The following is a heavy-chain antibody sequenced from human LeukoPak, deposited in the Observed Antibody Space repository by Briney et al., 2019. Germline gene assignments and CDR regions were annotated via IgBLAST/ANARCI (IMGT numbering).Heavy chain of an antibody. CDR2: ITATGDT. D-gene: IGHD2-21*01. V-gene: IGHV3-23*01. J-gene: IGHJ4*02. Sequence: GGSLRLSCAASGFNFSGYAFSWVRQAPGRGLEWVSAITATGDTYYADSVMGRVTMSRDNSKNTLYLQMNGLRPEDTAIYYCARHAAAIPDWGQGTLVTVSS. CDR1: GFNFSGYA. CDR3: ARHAAAIPD.